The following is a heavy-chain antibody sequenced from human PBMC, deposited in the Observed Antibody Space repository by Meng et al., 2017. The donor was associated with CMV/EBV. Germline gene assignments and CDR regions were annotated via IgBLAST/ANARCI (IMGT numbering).Heavy chain of an antibody. CDR1: GYTFTGYY. CDR3: ATSSVEVMIYAGLDY. V-gene: IGHV1-2*02. D-gene: IGHD2/OR15-2a*01. CDR2: INPDSGDT. Sequence: YGYTFTGYYIHWARQAPGQGLEWMGWINPDSGDTILAQKFQGRVTMTRDTSLTTAYMELNRLRSDDTAVYYRATSSVEVMIYAGLDYWGQGTLVTVSS. J-gene: IGHJ4*02.